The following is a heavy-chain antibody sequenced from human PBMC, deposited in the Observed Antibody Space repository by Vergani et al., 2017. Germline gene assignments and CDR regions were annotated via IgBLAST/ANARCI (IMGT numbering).Heavy chain of an antibody. CDR2: ISSSSSTI. J-gene: IGHJ4*02. D-gene: IGHD3-22*01. V-gene: IGHV3-48*01. CDR3: ARDSPLDNYYDSSGHPPGGY. Sequence: EVQLVESGGGLVQPGGSLRLSCAASGFTFSSYSMNWVRQAPGKGLEWVSYISSSSSTIYYADSVKGRFTISRDNAKNSLYLQMNSLRAEDTAVYYCARDSPLDNYYDSSGHPPGGYWSQATLVTVSS. CDR1: GFTFSSYS.